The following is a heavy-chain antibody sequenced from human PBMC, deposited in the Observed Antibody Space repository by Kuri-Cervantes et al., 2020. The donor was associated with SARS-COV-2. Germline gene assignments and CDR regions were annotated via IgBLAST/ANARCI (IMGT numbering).Heavy chain of an antibody. D-gene: IGHD3-3*01. Sequence: GGSLRLSCAASGFTFSSYSMNWVRQAPGKGLEWVSSISSSSSYIYYAASVKGRFTISRDNAKKSLYLQMNSLGVEDTAVYYCAKTGRVSIFGVVSLGDAFDIWGQGTMVTVSS. CDR3: AKTGRVSIFGVVSLGDAFDI. CDR1: GFTFSSYS. CDR2: ISSSSSYI. V-gene: IGHV3-21*01. J-gene: IGHJ3*02.